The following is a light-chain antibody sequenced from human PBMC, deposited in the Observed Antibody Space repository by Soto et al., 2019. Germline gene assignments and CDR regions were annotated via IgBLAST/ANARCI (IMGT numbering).Light chain of an antibody. CDR2: GAS. CDR1: QSVSSSY. J-gene: IGKJ5*01. V-gene: IGKV3-20*01. CDR3: QQYGSSTST. Sequence: EIVLTQSPGTLSLSPGERATLSCRASQSVSSSYLAWYQQKPGQAPRLLIYGASSRATGIPDRFSGSGSGTDFTLTISRLEPEDFAVYYCQQYGSSTSTLGQGTRLEI.